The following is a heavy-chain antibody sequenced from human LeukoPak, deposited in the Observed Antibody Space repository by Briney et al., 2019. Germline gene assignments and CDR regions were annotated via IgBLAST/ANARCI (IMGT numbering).Heavy chain of an antibody. CDR2: IYYSGST. J-gene: IGHJ4*02. CDR3: ARVGGYSGYADY. CDR1: GGSISSGGYY. V-gene: IGHV4-31*03. D-gene: IGHD5-12*01. Sequence: SQTLSLTCTVSGGSISSGGYYWSWIRQHPGKGLEWIGYIYYSGSTYYNPSPKSRVTISVDTSKNQFSLKLSSVTAADTAVYYCARVGGYSGYADYWGQGTLVTVSS.